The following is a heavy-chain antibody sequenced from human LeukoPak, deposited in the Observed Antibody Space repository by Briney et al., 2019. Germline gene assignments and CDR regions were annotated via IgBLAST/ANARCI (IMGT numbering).Heavy chain of an antibody. CDR2: ISWNSGSI. Sequence: GRSLRLSCAASGFTFDDYAMHWVRQAPGKGLEWVSGISWNSGSIGYADSVKGRFTISRDNAKNSLYLQMKSLSTEDTAVYYCARDPSSGWPRLNDAFDIWGQGTMVKVSS. J-gene: IGHJ3*02. D-gene: IGHD6-19*01. V-gene: IGHV3-9*01. CDR3: ARDPSSGWPRLNDAFDI. CDR1: GFTFDDYA.